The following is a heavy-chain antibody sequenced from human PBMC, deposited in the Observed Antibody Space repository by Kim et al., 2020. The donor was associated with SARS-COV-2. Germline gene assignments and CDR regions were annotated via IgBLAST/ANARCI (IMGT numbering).Heavy chain of an antibody. CDR3: ARDTPSGYDILTGRTYYYGMDV. Sequence: SETLSLTCTVSGGSISSGDYYWSWIRQHPGKGLEWIGNIYHSGSTYYNPSLKSRVTISVDTSKNQFSLKLRSVTAADTAVYYCARDTPSGYDILTGRTYYYGMDVWGQGTTVTVSS. CDR1: GGSISSGDYY. D-gene: IGHD3-9*01. V-gene: IGHV4-31*03. CDR2: IYHSGST. J-gene: IGHJ6*02.